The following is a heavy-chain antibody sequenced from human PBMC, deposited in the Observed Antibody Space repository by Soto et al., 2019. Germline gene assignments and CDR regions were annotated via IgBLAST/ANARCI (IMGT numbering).Heavy chain of an antibody. D-gene: IGHD5-12*01. CDR2: ISWHSGSI. CDR1: GFTFDDYA. Sequence: EVQLVESGGGLVQPGRSLRLSCAASGFTFDDYAMHWVRQAPGKGLEWVSGISWHSGSIGYADSVKGRFTISRDNAKNSLYLQMNTQRAEDTALYYCAKETPFRGYDGYFDLWGRGTLVTVSS. CDR3: AKETPFRGYDGYFDL. V-gene: IGHV3-9*01. J-gene: IGHJ2*01.